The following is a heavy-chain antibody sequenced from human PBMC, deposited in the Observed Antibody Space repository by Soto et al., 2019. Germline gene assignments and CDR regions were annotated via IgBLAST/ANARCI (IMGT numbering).Heavy chain of an antibody. CDR3: ARRGAVPAAIRRSAYYYMDV. Sequence: SETLSLTCAVYGGSFSGYYWSWIRQPPGKGLEWIGEINHSGSTNYNPSLKSRVTISVDTSKNQFSLKLSSVTAADTAVYYCARRGAVPAAIRRSAYYYMDVWGKGTTVTVSS. J-gene: IGHJ6*03. V-gene: IGHV4-34*01. CDR1: GGSFSGYY. CDR2: INHSGST. D-gene: IGHD2-2*01.